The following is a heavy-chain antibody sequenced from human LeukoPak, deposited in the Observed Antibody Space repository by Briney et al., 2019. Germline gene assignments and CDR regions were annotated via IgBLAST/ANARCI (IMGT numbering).Heavy chain of an antibody. CDR1: GGSISSGSYY. J-gene: IGHJ4*02. CDR2: IYTSGST. CDR3: ARVGGSGSLRTFDY. D-gene: IGHD3-10*01. V-gene: IGHV4-61*02. Sequence: SETLSLTCTVSGGSISSGSYYWRWIRQPAGKGLEWIGRIYTSGSTNYNPSLKSRVTISVDTSKNQFSLKLSSVTAADTAVYYCARVGGSGSLRTFDYWGQGTLVTVSS.